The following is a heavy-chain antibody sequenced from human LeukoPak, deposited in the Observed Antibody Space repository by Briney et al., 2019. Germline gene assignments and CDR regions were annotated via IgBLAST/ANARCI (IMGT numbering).Heavy chain of an antibody. CDR3: ARGLGSGSYYHY. D-gene: IGHD3-10*01. CDR2: IYHSGST. J-gene: IGHJ4*02. V-gene: IGHV4-38-2*02. CDR1: GYSISSGYY. Sequence: SETLSLTCTVSGYSISSGYYWGWIRQPPGKGLEWIGSIYHSGSTNYNPSLKSRVTIAVDTSKNQFSLKLSSVTAADTAVYYCARGLGSGSYYHYWGQGTLVTVSS.